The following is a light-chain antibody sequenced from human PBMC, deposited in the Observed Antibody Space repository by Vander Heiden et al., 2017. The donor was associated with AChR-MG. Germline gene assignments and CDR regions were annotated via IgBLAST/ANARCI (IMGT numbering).Light chain of an antibody. CDR1: RIGHIS. J-gene: IGLJ3*02. Sequence: SYVLTQTSSVSVAPGQTARITFGGKRIGHISVHWYRQRPGQAPMLVLFDDKDRPSGIPERFSGSNTGNTATLTISRVEPGDEADYFCQVWDSDGDHPVFGGGTKLTVL. CDR3: QVWDSDGDHPV. CDR2: DDK. V-gene: IGLV3-21*02.